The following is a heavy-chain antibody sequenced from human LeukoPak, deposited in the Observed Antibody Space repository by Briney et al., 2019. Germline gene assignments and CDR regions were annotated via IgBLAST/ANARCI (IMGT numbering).Heavy chain of an antibody. J-gene: IGHJ5*02. V-gene: IGHV4-38-2*02. Sequence: SETLSLTCTVSGYSITSAYYWGWIRQPPGKGLEWIGSFFLKGSTYYNPSLKSRVTISVDTSKNQFSLKLSSVTAADTAVYYCARMYYDFWSGYKWFDPWGQGTLVTVSS. CDR1: GYSITSAYY. D-gene: IGHD3-3*01. CDR3: ARMYYDFWSGYKWFDP. CDR2: FFLKGST.